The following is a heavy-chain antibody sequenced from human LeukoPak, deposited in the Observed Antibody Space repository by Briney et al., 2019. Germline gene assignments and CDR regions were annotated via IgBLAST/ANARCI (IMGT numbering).Heavy chain of an antibody. Sequence: GGYLRLYCAASGFTFSSYAMHWLRQAPGKGLEWVALLPYDGSNKYYADYVKGRFTVYRDNSKNNLYLQMYSLRADDTAVYYCAKASDPVWFGELLPSVDYWGQGALVIVSS. D-gene: IGHD3-10*01. J-gene: IGHJ4*02. CDR3: AKASDPVWFGELLPSVDY. V-gene: IGHV3-30*04. CDR1: GFTFSSYA. CDR2: LPYDGSNK.